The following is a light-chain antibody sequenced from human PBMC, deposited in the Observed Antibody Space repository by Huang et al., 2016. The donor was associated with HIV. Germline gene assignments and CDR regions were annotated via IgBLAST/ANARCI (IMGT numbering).Light chain of an antibody. Sequence: DIKMTQSPSSLSASVGDRVTITCQASQDISDDLNWYQQKPGKAPKLLIYDASNLDTGVPSRFSGSGSGTDFTLTISSLQPEDIATYYCQQYDDVPPTFGQGTKLEIK. CDR3: QQYDDVPPT. V-gene: IGKV1-33*01. CDR2: DAS. J-gene: IGKJ2*01. CDR1: QDISDD.